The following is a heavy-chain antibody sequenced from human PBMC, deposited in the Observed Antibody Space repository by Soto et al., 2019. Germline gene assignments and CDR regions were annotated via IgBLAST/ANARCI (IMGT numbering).Heavy chain of an antibody. D-gene: IGHD6-19*01. J-gene: IGHJ3*02. CDR1: GGSIRSGGFY. Sequence: SETLSLTCAVSGGSIRSGGFYWSWIRQHPGKGLEWIGFIYYSGSAFYNPSLKSRLTISVDTSNNQFSLTLTSVTAADTAVYYCARGISVAGNAFGIWGQGTMVTVSS. V-gene: IGHV4-31*11. CDR3: ARGISVAGNAFGI. CDR2: IYYSGSA.